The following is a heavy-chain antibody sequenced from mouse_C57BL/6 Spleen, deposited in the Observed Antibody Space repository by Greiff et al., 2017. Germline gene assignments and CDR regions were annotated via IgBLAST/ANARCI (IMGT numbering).Heavy chain of an antibody. V-gene: IGHV1-15*01. CDR2: IDPETGGT. J-gene: IGHJ2*01. CDR3: TRGTLDY. CDR1: GYTFTDYE. Sequence: ESGAELVRPGASVTLSCKASGYTFTDYEMHWVKQTPVHGLEWIGAIDPETGGTAYNQKFKGKAILTADKSSSTAYMELRSLTSEDSAVYYCTRGTLDYWGQGTTLTVSS.